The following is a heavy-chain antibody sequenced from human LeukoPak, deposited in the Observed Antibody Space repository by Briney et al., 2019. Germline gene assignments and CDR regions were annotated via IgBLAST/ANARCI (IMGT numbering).Heavy chain of an antibody. Sequence: SETLSLTCTVSGGSISTYFWSWIRQPAGKGLEWIGRIYTSETTNYNPSLKSRVTISVDTSKNQFSLKLSSVTAADTAVYYCAREVSIQLWSRGFDIWGQGTMVTVSS. CDR2: IYTSETT. V-gene: IGHV4-4*07. CDR1: GGSISTYF. CDR3: AREVSIQLWSRGFDI. D-gene: IGHD5-18*01. J-gene: IGHJ3*02.